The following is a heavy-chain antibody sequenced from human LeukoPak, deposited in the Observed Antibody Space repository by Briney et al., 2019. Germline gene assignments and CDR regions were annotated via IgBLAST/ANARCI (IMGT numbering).Heavy chain of an antibody. CDR3: ARSYDILTGYYALFFGY. CDR1: GYTFTSYG. J-gene: IGHJ4*02. V-gene: IGHV1-18*01. CDR2: ISAYNGNT. D-gene: IGHD3-9*01. Sequence: GASVKVSCKASGYTFTSYGISWVRQAPGQGLEWMGWISAYNGNTNYAQKLQGRVTMTTDTSTSTAYMELSRLRSDDTAVYYCARSYDILTGYYALFFGYWGQGTLVTVSS.